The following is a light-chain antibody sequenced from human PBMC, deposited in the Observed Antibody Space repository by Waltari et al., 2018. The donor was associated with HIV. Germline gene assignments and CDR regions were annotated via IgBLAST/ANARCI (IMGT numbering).Light chain of an antibody. CDR3: QSYDSTGV. Sequence: QSVLTQPPSVSGAPGPRVTISCPGSSSNIGAGYDVHWYQQLPGTAPKLLIYGNSNRPAGVPDRFSGSKSGTSASLAITGLQAEDEADYYCQSYDSTGVFGGGTKLTVL. CDR1: SSNIGAGYD. CDR2: GNS. V-gene: IGLV1-40*01. J-gene: IGLJ3*02.